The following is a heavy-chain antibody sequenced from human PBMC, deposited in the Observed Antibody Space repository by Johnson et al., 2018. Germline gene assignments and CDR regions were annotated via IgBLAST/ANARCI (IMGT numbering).Heavy chain of an antibody. CDR2: ISSIGTTI. CDR3: ARDINYSDGLDV. J-gene: IGHJ6*02. CDR1: GFTFSDYY. Sequence: QVQLLESGGGLVKPGGSLRLSCAASGFTFSDYYMSWIRQAPGKGLEWVSYISSIGTTIYYADSVKGRLTISRDNAKNSLYFQMNSLRAEATAVYYCARDINYSDGLDVWGPGTTVTVSS. V-gene: IGHV3-11*01. D-gene: IGHD3-10*01.